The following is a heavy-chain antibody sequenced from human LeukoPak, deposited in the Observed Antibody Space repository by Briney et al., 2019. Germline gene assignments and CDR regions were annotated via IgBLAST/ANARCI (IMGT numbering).Heavy chain of an antibody. J-gene: IGHJ5*02. D-gene: IGHD1-7*01. CDR3: ARLRGTILQMLWSDL. CDR2: IIPIFGTA. Sequence: SVKVSCKASGGTFSSYAISWVRQAPGQGLEWMGRIIPIFGTANYAQKFQGRVTITADKSTSTAYMELSSLRSEDTAVYYCARLRGTILQMLWSDLWGQGTQVTVSS. V-gene: IGHV1-69*06. CDR1: GGTFSSYA.